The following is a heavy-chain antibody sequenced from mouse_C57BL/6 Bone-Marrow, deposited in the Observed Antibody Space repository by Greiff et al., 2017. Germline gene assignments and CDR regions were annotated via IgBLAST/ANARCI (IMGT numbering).Heavy chain of an antibody. J-gene: IGHJ2*01. V-gene: IGHV5-4*01. CDR3: AREGAYYYGSFDY. D-gene: IGHD1-1*01. CDR2: ISDGGSYT. Sequence: EVKVVESGGGLVKPGGSLKLSCAASGFTFSSYAMSWVRQTPEKRLEWVATISDGGSYTYYPDNVKGRFTISRDNAKNNLYLQMSHLKSEDTAMYYCAREGAYYYGSFDYWGQGTTLTVSS. CDR1: GFTFSSYA.